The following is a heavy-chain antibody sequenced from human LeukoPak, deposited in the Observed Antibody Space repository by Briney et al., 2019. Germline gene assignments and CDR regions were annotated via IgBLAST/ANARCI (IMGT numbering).Heavy chain of an antibody. CDR3: VRDRGSYRPIDY. J-gene: IGHJ4*02. D-gene: IGHD1-26*01. CDR2: IKQDGDKR. V-gene: IGHV3-7*01. CDR1: GFSFSTYC. Sequence: GGSLRLSCAASGFSFSTYCMSWVRQAPGKGLEWVANIKQDGDKRNYVDSVKGRFTISRDNARNSLYLEMNSLRVEDTAIYYCVRDRGSYRPIDYWGQGTLVTVSS.